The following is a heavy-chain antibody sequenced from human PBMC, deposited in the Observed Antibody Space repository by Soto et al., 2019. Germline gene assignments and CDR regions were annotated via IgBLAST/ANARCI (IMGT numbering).Heavy chain of an antibody. Sequence: EVQLVESGGGWIQPGGSLRLSWVVSGFTVSSTNYMSWVRQAPGKGLEWVSVIYSGGTTYYADSVKGRFTISRDNSKNTLYLQMNSLRAEDTAVYYCHGYGYWGQGTLVTVSS. CDR2: IYSGGTT. CDR1: GFTVSSTNY. D-gene: IGHD5-12*01. V-gene: IGHV3-53*01. CDR3: HGYGY. J-gene: IGHJ4*02.